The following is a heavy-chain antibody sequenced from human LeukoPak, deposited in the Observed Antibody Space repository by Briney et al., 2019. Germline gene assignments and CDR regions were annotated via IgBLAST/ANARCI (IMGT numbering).Heavy chain of an antibody. V-gene: IGHV3-15*01. CDR3: TTDFYDSSGSPDW. CDR1: GFTFSNAR. Sequence: PGGSLRLSCAASGFTFSNARVSWVRQAPGKGLEWVGRIKSKTDGGTTDYAAPMKGRFIISRDDSKNTLYLQMNSLKTEDTAVYYCTTDFYDSSGSPDWWGQGTLVTVSS. J-gene: IGHJ4*02. CDR2: IKSKTDGGTT. D-gene: IGHD3-22*01.